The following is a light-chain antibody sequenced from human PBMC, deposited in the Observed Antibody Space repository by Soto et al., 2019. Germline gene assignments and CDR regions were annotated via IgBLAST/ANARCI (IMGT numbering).Light chain of an antibody. CDR3: QQYDNLPIT. CDR2: DAS. J-gene: IGKJ5*01. CDR1: QDISNY. Sequence: DIQMTQSPSSLSASVGDRVTITCQASQDISNYLNWYQQKPGKAPKLLIYDASNLETGVPSRFSGSGSETDFTFTISSLQAEDIATYYCQQYDNLPITFGQGTRLEIK. V-gene: IGKV1-33*01.